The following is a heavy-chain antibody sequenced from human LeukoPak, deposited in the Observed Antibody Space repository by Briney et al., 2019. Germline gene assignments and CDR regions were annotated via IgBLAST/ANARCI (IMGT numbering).Heavy chain of an antibody. D-gene: IGHD2-15*01. CDR1: GFDISYNY. Sequence: GGSLRLSCVASGFDISYNYVGWVRQAPGKGLEWVSVIHTGGTTHYADSVKGRFTISKDNSNNTVFLQMNSVRVEDTAVYYCAKEWDIVVVQNFDYWGQGTLVTVSS. CDR3: AKEWDIVVVQNFDY. V-gene: IGHV3-53*01. CDR2: IHTGGTT. J-gene: IGHJ4*02.